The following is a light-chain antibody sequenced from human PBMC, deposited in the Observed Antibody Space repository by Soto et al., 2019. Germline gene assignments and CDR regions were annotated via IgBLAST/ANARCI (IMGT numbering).Light chain of an antibody. CDR2: EDN. V-gene: IGLV1-51*02. Sequence: QSALTQPPSVSAAPGQKVTISCSGSISNIENNYVSWYQQLPGTAPKLLIYEDNKRPSGIPDRFSGSKSGTSATLGITGLQTGDEADYYCGTWDSSLSAGVFGTGTKVTVL. J-gene: IGLJ1*01. CDR1: ISNIENNY. CDR3: GTWDSSLSAGV.